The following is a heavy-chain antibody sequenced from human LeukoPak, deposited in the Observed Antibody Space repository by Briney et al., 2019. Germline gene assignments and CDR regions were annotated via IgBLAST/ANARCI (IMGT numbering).Heavy chain of an antibody. CDR3: AGYCGGDCYAPDNFDY. Sequence: PGGSLRLSCAASAFTFSSYWMSWVRQAPGKGPEWVANIKEDGSEIHYADSVKGRFTISRDNAKNSLYLQLNSLRVEDTAVYYCAGYCGGDCYAPDNFDYWGQGTLVTVSS. V-gene: IGHV3-7*01. CDR2: IKEDGSEI. D-gene: IGHD2-21*02. J-gene: IGHJ4*02. CDR1: AFTFSSYW.